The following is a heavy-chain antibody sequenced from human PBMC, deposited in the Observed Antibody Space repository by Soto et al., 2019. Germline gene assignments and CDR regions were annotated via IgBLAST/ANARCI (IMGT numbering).Heavy chain of an antibody. V-gene: IGHV1-2*02. J-gene: IGHJ5*02. D-gene: IGHD3-10*01. CDR1: GYIFSDFY. Sequence: GASVKVSCKASGYIFSDFYIHWVRQAPGQGLEWMGWINPDSGDTDDAQLFQGRVTMTCDTSITTAYMELTRLRSDDTAVYYCVRDYYTSSAWFDIWGQGTLVTVSS. CDR2: INPDSGDT. CDR3: VRDYYTSSAWFDI.